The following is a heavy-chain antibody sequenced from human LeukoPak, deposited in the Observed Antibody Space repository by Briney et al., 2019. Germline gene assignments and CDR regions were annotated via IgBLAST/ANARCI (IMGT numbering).Heavy chain of an antibody. CDR2: ISSDGSNK. Sequence: GRSLRLSCAASGLSFNSCGMHWVRQAPGKGLEWVAVISSDGSNKYYADSVKGRFTISRDNSKNTLSLQTNSLRTEDTAVFYCAKGSGGSGSFYNHFDCWGQGTLVTVSS. V-gene: IGHV3-30*18. D-gene: IGHD3-10*01. CDR1: GLSFNSCG. CDR3: AKGSGGSGSFYNHFDC. J-gene: IGHJ4*02.